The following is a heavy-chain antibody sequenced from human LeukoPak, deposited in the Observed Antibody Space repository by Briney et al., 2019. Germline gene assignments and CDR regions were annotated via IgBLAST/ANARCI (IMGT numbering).Heavy chain of an antibody. CDR3: AKGLL. V-gene: IGHV3-21*01. CDR2: ISSSSSYI. Sequence: GGSLRLSWSASEFTFSSFSMNWVRQAPGKGLEWVSPISSSSSYIYYADSVKGRFTISRDNAKNSLYLQMNSLRAADTAVNYCAKGLLGGQGTLVTVSS. J-gene: IGHJ4*02. CDR1: EFTFSSFS.